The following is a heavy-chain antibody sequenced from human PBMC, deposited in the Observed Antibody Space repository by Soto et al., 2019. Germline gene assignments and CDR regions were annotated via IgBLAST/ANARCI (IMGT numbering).Heavy chain of an antibody. CDR2: ISSSGSTI. D-gene: IGHD4-17*01. V-gene: IGHV3-11*01. CDR3: ARVGDYGDPLYYFDY. Sequence: GGSLRLSCAASGFTFSDYYMSWIRQAPGKGLEWVSYISSSGSTIYYADSVKGRFTISRDNAKNSLYLQMNSLRAEDTAVYYCARVGDYGDPLYYFDYWGQGTLVTVSS. J-gene: IGHJ4*02. CDR1: GFTFSDYY.